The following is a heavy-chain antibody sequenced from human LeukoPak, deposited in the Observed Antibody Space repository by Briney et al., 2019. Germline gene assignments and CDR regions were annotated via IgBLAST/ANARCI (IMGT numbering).Heavy chain of an antibody. J-gene: IGHJ5*02. V-gene: IGHV1-2*04. CDR2: INPNSGGT. CDR1: GYTFTGYY. CDR3: ARGFRGVTLNWFDP. D-gene: IGHD3-10*01. Sequence: ASVKVSCKASGYTFTGYYMHWVRQAPGQGLEWMGWINPNSGGTNYAQKFQGWVTMTRDTSISTAYMELSRLRSDDTAVYYCARGFRGVTLNWFDPWGQGTLVTVSS.